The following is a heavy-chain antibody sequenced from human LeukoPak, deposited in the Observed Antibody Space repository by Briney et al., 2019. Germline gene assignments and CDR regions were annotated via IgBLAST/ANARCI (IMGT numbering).Heavy chain of an antibody. J-gene: IGHJ6*02. CDR3: ARRGSQNLGMDV. Sequence: GASLRLSCAASGFTFSSYAMSWVRQAPGKGLEWVSAISGSGGSTYYADSVKGRFTISRDNSKNTLYLQMNSLRSDDTAVYYCARRGSQNLGMDVWGQGTTVTVSS. V-gene: IGHV3-23*01. D-gene: IGHD2-15*01. CDR2: ISGSGGST. CDR1: GFTFSSYA.